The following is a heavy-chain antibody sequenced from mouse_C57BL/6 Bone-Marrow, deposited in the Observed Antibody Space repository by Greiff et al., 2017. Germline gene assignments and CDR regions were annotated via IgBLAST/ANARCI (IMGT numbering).Heavy chain of an antibody. V-gene: IGHV1-4*01. CDR1: GYTFTSYT. J-gene: IGHJ2*01. D-gene: IGHD1-1*01. CDR2: INPSSGYI. CDR3: ARGYYYGSIWGRDY. Sequence: QVQLQQSGPELVRPGVSVKMSCKASGYTFTSYTMHWVKQRPGQGLEWIGYINPSSGYITYNQKFKDKATLTADKSSSTAYMQLSSLTSEDSAVYYGARGYYYGSIWGRDYWGQGTTLTVSS.